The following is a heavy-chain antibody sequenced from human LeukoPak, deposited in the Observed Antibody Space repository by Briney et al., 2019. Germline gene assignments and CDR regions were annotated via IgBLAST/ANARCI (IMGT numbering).Heavy chain of an antibody. D-gene: IGHD3-3*01. J-gene: IGHJ4*02. V-gene: IGHV1-2*02. CDR3: ARDLDTIFGVVPSDY. Sequence: ASVKVSCKASGYTFTGYYMHWVRQAPGQGLEWMGWINPNSGGTNYAQKFQGRVTMTRDTSISTAYMELSRLRSDDTAVYYCARDLDTIFGVVPSDYWGQGTLVTVSS. CDR2: INPNSGGT. CDR1: GYTFTGYY.